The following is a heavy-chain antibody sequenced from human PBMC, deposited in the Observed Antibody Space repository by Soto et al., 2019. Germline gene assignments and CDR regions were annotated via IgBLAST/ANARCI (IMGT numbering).Heavy chain of an antibody. V-gene: IGHV4-4*02. D-gene: IGHD6-19*01. CDR3: ARSFGWYAIDH. CDR2: IHHSGST. Sequence: QMQIQESGPGLVKPSETLSLICTVSSGSITSEQRWSWVRQPPGKGLEWIGEIHHSGSTNENPSLRSRVTMSVDKSKNQFSLKLNSVTAADTAVYFCARSFGWYAIDHWGQGTLVIVSS. J-gene: IGHJ1*01. CDR1: SGSITSEQR.